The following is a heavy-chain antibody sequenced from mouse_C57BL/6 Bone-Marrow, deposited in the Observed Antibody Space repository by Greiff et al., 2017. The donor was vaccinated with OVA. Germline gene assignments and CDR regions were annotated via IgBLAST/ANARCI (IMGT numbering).Heavy chain of an antibody. CDR3: ARGDYYGSSYEAMDY. CDR1: GFTFSDYG. Sequence: EVQRVESGGGLVKPGGSLKLSCAASGFTFSDYGMHWVRQAPEKGLEWVAYISSGSSTIYYADTVKGRFTISRDNAKNTLFLQMTSLRSEDTAMYYCARGDYYGSSYEAMDYWGQGTSVTVSS. J-gene: IGHJ4*01. V-gene: IGHV5-17*01. D-gene: IGHD1-1*01. CDR2: ISSGSSTI.